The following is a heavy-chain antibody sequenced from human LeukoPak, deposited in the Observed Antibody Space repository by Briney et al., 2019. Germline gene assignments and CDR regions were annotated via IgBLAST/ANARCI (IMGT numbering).Heavy chain of an antibody. CDR2: IYYSGST. CDR1: GGSISSGGYY. V-gene: IGHV4-31*03. J-gene: IGHJ4*02. CDR3: AREMTTVIDY. D-gene: IGHD4-17*01. Sequence: SETLSLTCTVSGGSISSGGYYWSWIRQHPGKGLEWIGYIYYSGSTYHNPSLKSRVTISVDTSKNQFSLKLSSVTAADTAVYYCAREMTTVIDYWGQGTLVTVSS.